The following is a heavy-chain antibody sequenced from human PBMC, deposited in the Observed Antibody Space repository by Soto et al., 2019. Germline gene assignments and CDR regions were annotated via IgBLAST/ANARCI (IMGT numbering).Heavy chain of an antibody. J-gene: IGHJ6*02. CDR1: GFTFSSYS. CDR2: ISSSSSYI. Sequence: GGSLRLSCAASGFTFSSYSMNWVRQAPGKGLEWVSSISSSSSYIYYADSVKGRFTISRDNAKNSLYLQMNSLRAEDTAVYYCAARGYSYGKSYYYGMDVWGQGTTVTVSS. V-gene: IGHV3-21*01. CDR3: AARGYSYGKSYYYGMDV. D-gene: IGHD5-18*01.